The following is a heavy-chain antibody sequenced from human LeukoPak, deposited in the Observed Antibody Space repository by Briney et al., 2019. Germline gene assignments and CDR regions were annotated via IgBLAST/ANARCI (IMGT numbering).Heavy chain of an antibody. CDR2: IYFSGST. CDR1: GGSISSSSYY. J-gene: IGHJ4*02. V-gene: IGHV4-39*01. Sequence: PSETLSLTCTVSGGSISSSSYYWGWIRQPPGKGLEWIGSIYFSGSTYYNPSLKSRVTTSVDTSKNQFSLKLSSVTAADTAVYYCARRFKGDYYFDYWGQGTLVTVSS. CDR3: ARRFKGDYYFDY. D-gene: IGHD2-21*02.